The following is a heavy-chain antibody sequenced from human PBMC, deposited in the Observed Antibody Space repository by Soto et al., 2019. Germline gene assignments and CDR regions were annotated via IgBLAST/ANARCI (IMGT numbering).Heavy chain of an antibody. V-gene: IGHV3-21*01. J-gene: IGHJ4*02. CDR1: GFTFITHS. CDR2: ISGSSGNI. D-gene: IGHD4-17*01. CDR3: ARDTYGDYVFDY. Sequence: GGSLRLSCVASGFTFITHSMNWVRQAPGKGLEWVSSISGSSGNIYYADSVKGRFTISRDNAKNSLYLQMDSLRAEDTAMYYCARDTYGDYVFDYWGQGALVTVSS.